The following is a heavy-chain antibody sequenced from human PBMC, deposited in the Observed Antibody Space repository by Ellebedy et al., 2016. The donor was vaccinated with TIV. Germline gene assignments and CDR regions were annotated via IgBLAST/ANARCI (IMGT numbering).Heavy chain of an antibody. CDR3: ARDRGQYGAGPQYYFDY. CDR1: GGTFSSYA. J-gene: IGHJ4*02. D-gene: IGHD4-17*01. Sequence: AASVKVSCKASGGTFSSYAISWVRQAPGQGLEWMGGIIPIFGTANYAQKFQGRVTITADESTSTAYMELSSLRSEDTAVYYCARDRGQYGAGPQYYFDYWGQGTLVTVSS. CDR2: IIPIFGTA. V-gene: IGHV1-69*13.